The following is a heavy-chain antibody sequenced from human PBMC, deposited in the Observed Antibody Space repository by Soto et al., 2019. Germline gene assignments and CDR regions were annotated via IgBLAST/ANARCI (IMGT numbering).Heavy chain of an antibody. V-gene: IGHV3-30*18. CDR2: VSHDGRNT. Sequence: VQLVESGGGVVQPGRSLRLSCAASGFTFSDYAMHWVRQAPGKGLEWVAVVSHDGRNTHYADSVKGRFTISRDSSKNTVSLEMTGLRAEDRAVYYCAKGGRQWLVTSDFNYWGQGALVTVSS. D-gene: IGHD6-19*01. J-gene: IGHJ4*02. CDR3: AKGGRQWLVTSDFNY. CDR1: GFTFSDYA.